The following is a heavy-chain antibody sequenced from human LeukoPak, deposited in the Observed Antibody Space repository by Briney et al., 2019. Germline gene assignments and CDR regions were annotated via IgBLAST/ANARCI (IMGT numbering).Heavy chain of an antibody. CDR1: GFTFSSYE. J-gene: IGHJ2*01. Sequence: QPGGSLRLSCAASGFTFSSYEMSWVRQAPGKGLEWVANIKQDGSEKYYVDSVKGRFTISRDNAKNSLYLQMNSLRAEDTAVYYCARKAISRGGRNWYFDLWGRGTLVTVSS. CDR3: ARKAISRGGRNWYFDL. D-gene: IGHD3-3*02. CDR2: IKQDGSEK. V-gene: IGHV3-7*04.